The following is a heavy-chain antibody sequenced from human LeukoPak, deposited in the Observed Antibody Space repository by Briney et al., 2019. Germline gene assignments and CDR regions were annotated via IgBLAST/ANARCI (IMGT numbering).Heavy chain of an antibody. V-gene: IGHV4-59*01. Sequence: SETLSLTCTVSGGSISSYYWSWIRQPPGKGLEWIGYIYYSGSTNYNPSLKSRVTISVDTSKNQFSLKLSSVTAADTAVYYCAREGQQLEGYDYWGQGTLVTVSS. D-gene: IGHD6-13*01. CDR1: GGSISSYY. CDR3: AREGQQLEGYDY. CDR2: IYYSGST. J-gene: IGHJ4*02.